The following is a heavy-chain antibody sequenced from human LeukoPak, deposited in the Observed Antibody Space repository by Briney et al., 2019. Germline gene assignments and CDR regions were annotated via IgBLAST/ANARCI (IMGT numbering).Heavy chain of an antibody. Sequence: ASGKFSGKPSGGTLTSYVISWGRRAPGQGLEWMGWISAYNGNTNYAQKLQGRVTMTTDTSTSTAYMELRSLRSDDTAVYYCARSTMRAFDIWGQGTMVTVSS. D-gene: IGHD5/OR15-5a*01. CDR3: ARSTMRAFDI. CDR1: GGTLTSYV. J-gene: IGHJ3*02. V-gene: IGHV1-18*01. CDR2: ISAYNGNT.